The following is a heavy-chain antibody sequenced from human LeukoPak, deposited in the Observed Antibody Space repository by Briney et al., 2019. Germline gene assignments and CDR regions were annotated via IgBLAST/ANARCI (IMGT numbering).Heavy chain of an antibody. Sequence: GGTQRLSCAASGFSFSNYGMNWVRQAPGKGLEWVSGITGNGGTTYYADSVKGRFTISRDNSRNTVYLQMNSLRAEDTAVYYCARDLGQYYDTSDNWFDPWGQGTLVTVSS. J-gene: IGHJ5*02. CDR3: ARDLGQYYDTSDNWFDP. CDR2: ITGNGGTT. V-gene: IGHV3-23*01. D-gene: IGHD3-22*01. CDR1: GFSFSNYG.